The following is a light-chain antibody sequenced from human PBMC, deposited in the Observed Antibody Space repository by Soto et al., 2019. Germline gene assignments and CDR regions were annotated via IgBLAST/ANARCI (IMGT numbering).Light chain of an antibody. CDR3: QQYNSWPPIT. J-gene: IGKJ5*01. Sequence: IVLTQSPGTLSLSPGERATLSCRASESVSSNLAWYQQRPGQAPRLVIYGASTRATGIPARFSGGGSGTEFTLTISSLQSEDFAVYYCQQYNSWPPITFGQGTRLEI. CDR2: GAS. V-gene: IGKV3-15*01. CDR1: ESVSSN.